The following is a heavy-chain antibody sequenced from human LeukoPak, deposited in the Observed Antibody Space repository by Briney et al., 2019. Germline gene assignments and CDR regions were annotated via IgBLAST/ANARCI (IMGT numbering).Heavy chain of an antibody. D-gene: IGHD1-20*01. CDR2: ISSSGSTI. CDR3: ARDPTGITGL. J-gene: IGHJ4*02. CDR1: GFTFSSYE. Sequence: GGSLRLSCAASGFTFSSYEMNWVRQAPGKGLEWVSYISSSGSTIYYADSVKGRFTISSDNAKNSLYLQMNSLRAEDMAVYYCARDPTGITGLWGRGTLVTVSS. V-gene: IGHV3-48*03.